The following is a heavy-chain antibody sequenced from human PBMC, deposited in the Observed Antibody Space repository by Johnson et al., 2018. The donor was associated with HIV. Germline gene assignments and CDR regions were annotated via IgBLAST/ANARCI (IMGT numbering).Heavy chain of an antibody. CDR3: AKGHYYDSSDYYNQRYAFDI. CDR2: IYSGGST. J-gene: IGHJ3*02. Sequence: VQLMESGGGLVQPGGSLRLSCAASGFTVSSNYMSWVRQAPGKGLEWVSVIYSGGSTYYADSVKGRFTISRDNSKNTLYLQMNSLRAEDTAVYYCAKGHYYDSSDYYNQRYAFDIWGQGTMVTVSS. D-gene: IGHD3-22*01. V-gene: IGHV3-66*01. CDR1: GFTVSSNY.